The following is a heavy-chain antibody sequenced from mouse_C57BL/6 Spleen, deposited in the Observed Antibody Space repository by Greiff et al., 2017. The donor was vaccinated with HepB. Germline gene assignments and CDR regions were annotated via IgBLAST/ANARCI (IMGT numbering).Heavy chain of an antibody. J-gene: IGHJ4*01. CDR3: ARVRQNYYAMDY. Sequence: QVQLQQPGAELVMPGASVKLSCKASGYTFTSYWMHWVKQRPGQGLEWIGEIDPSDSYTNYNQKFKGKSTLTVDKSSSTAYMQLSSLTAEDSAVYYCARVRQNYYAMDYWGQGTSVTVSS. D-gene: IGHD2-14*01. CDR1: GYTFTSYW. CDR2: IDPSDSYT. V-gene: IGHV1-69*01.